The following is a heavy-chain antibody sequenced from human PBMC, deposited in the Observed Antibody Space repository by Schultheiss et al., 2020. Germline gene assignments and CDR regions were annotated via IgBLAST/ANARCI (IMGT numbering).Heavy chain of an antibody. V-gene: IGHV3-9*01. Sequence: GGSLRLSCVVSGFTFDAYAMHWVRQTPGKGLEWVSGISWNSGSIGYADSVKGRFTISRDNAKNSLYLQMNSLRAEDTAVYYCARDSRARDYYGMDVWGKGNTVTVSS. CDR2: ISWNSGSI. J-gene: IGHJ6*04. CDR1: GFTFDAYA. CDR3: ARDSRARDYYGMDV.